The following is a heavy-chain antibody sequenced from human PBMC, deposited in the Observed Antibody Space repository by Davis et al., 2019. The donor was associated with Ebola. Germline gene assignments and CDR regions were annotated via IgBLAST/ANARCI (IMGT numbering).Heavy chain of an antibody. D-gene: IGHD6-13*01. CDR3: ARKPAAGGFDY. V-gene: IGHV1-2*04. CDR1: GYTFTSYY. CDR2: INPNSGGT. Sequence: ASVKVSCKASGYTFTSYYMHWVRQAPGQGLEWMGWINPNSGGTNYAQKFQGWVTMTRDTSISTAYMELSRLRSDDTAVYYCARKPAAGGFDYWGQGTLVTVSS. J-gene: IGHJ4*02.